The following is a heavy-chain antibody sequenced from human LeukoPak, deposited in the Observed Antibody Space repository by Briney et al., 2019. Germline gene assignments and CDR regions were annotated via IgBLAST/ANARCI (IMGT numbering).Heavy chain of an antibody. CDR3: ARDQRVWSGIAAAGTDLYYYYYGMDV. V-gene: IGHV3-33*01. CDR1: GFTFSSYG. D-gene: IGHD6-13*01. Sequence: GRSLRLSCAASGFTFSSYGMHWVRQAPGKGLEWVAVIWYDGSNKYYADSVKGRFTISRDNSKNTLYPQMNSLRAEDTAVYYCARDQRVWSGIAAAGTDLYYYYYGMDVWGQGTTVTVSS. J-gene: IGHJ6*02. CDR2: IWYDGSNK.